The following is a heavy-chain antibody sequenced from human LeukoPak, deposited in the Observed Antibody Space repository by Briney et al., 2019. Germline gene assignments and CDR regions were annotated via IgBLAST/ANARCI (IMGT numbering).Heavy chain of an antibody. Sequence: ASVKVSCKASGYTFTGYGISWVRQAPGQGLEWMGWISAYNGNTNYAQKLQGRVTVTTDTSTSTAYMELRSLRSDDTAVYYCARDSAVVVPAAMNAFDIWGQGTMVTVSS. D-gene: IGHD2-2*01. CDR1: GYTFTGYG. CDR3: ARDSAVVVPAAMNAFDI. J-gene: IGHJ3*02. V-gene: IGHV1-18*01. CDR2: ISAYNGNT.